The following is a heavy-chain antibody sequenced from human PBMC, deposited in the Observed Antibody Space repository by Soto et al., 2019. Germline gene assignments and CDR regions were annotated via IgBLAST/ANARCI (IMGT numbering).Heavy chain of an antibody. Sequence: QVQLVQSGAEVKKPGSSVKVSCKASGGTFSSYAISWVRQAPGQGLEWMGGIIPIFGTANYAQKFQGRVTITADESTSTAYMGLSSLRSEDTAVYYCARLYYSDSSGYQDQYFQHWGQGTLVTVSS. J-gene: IGHJ1*01. CDR2: IIPIFGTA. CDR3: ARLYYSDSSGYQDQYFQH. D-gene: IGHD3-22*01. V-gene: IGHV1-69*12. CDR1: GGTFSSYA.